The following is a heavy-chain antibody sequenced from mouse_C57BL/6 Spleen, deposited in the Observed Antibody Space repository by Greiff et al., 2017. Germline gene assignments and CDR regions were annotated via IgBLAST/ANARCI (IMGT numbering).Heavy chain of an antibody. CDR1: GYTFTSYW. CDR2: IYPSDSAT. D-gene: IGHD1-1*02. J-gene: IGHJ4*01. CDR3: ARGDIWGGGYYYAMDY. Sequence: QVQLKQPGAELVRPGSSVKLSCKASGYTFTSYWMDWVKQRPGQGLEWIGNIYPSDSATHYNQKFKDKATLTVDKSSSTAYMQLSSLTSEDSAVFCCARGDIWGGGYYYAMDYWGQGTSVTVSS. V-gene: IGHV1-61*01.